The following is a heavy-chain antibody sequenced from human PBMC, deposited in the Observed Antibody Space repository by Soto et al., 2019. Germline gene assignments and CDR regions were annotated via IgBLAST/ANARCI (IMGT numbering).Heavy chain of an antibody. V-gene: IGHV1-69*13. D-gene: IGHD3-22*01. CDR2: IIPIFGTA. J-gene: IGHJ3*02. CDR1: GGTFSSYA. Sequence: ASVKVSCKASGGTFSSYAISWVRQAPGQGLEWMGGIIPIFGTANYAQKFQGRVTITADESTSTAYMELSSLRSEDTAVYYCARSDSSGYYHAFDIWGQGTMVTVSS. CDR3: ARSDSSGYYHAFDI.